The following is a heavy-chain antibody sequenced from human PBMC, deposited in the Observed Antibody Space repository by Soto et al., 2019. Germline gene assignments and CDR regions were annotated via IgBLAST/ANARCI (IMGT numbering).Heavy chain of an antibody. CDR2: ISDYNGNT. CDR3: AMDQGGAHVVVVGAATLDL. J-gene: IGHJ2*01. CDR1: GYTFTSYG. V-gene: IGHV1-18*01. Sequence: QVQLVQSGAEVKKPGASVKVSCKASGYTFTSYGISWVRQAPGQGLEWMGWISDYNGNTNYAQKLQGRVTMTTDTTMGTAYMEPRRLRSDDASVYYSAMDQGGAHVVVVGAATLDLWGRGTLVTVSS. D-gene: IGHD2-15*01.